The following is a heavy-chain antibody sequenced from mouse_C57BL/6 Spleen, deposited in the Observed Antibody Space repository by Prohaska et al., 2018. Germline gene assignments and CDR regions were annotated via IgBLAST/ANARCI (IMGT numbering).Heavy chain of an antibody. V-gene: IGHV1-26*01. Sequence: PGASVKISCKASGYTFTDYYMNWVKQRHGKSLEWIGDINPNNGGTSYNQKFKGKATLTVDKSSSTAYMELRSLTSVDSAVYYCAVTVVATNFAYWGQGTTLTVSS. CDR1: GYTFTDYY. J-gene: IGHJ2*01. D-gene: IGHD1-1*01. CDR2: INPNNGGT. CDR3: AVTVVATNFAY.